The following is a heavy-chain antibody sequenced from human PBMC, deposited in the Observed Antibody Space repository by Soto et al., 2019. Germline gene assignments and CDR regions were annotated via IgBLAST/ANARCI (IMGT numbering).Heavy chain of an antibody. D-gene: IGHD2-15*01. CDR3: ARGYCSGGSCGGAPSWFDP. CDR2: ISSSSSYI. V-gene: IGHV3-21*01. Sequence: PGGSLRLSCAASGFTFSSYSMNWVRQAPGKGLEWVSSISSSSSYIYYADSVKGRFTISRDNAKNSLYLQMNSLRAEDTAVYYYARGYCSGGSCGGAPSWFDPWGKGTLVTVSS. J-gene: IGHJ5*02. CDR1: GFTFSSYS.